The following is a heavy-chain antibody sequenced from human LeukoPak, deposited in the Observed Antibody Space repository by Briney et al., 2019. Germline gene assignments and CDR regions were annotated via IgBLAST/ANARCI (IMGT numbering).Heavy chain of an antibody. Sequence: GGSLRLSCAASGFNFGSYSMTWVRQAPGKGLEWVSVISADSAATFYADSVKGRFTISRDNGRNTVFLQMSSLRAEDTALYYCARKSASGNYPLDYWGQGTLVTVSS. CDR3: ARKSASGNYPLDY. V-gene: IGHV3-23*01. J-gene: IGHJ4*02. CDR1: GFNFGSYS. D-gene: IGHD3-10*01. CDR2: ISADSAAT.